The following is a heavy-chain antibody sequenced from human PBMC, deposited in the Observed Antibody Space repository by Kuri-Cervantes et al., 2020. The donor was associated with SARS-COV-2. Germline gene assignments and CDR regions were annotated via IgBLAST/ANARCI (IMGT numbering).Heavy chain of an antibody. J-gene: IGHJ5*02. V-gene: IGHV4-4*07. CDR3: ARQGATTYYDFWSGYYPDWFDP. CDR2: IYTSGST. D-gene: IGHD3-3*01. Sequence: ESLKISCTVSGGSISSYYWSWIRQPAGKGLEWIGHIYTSGSTNYNPSLKSRVTMSVDTSKNQFSLKLSSVTAADTAVYYCARQGATTYYDFWSGYYPDWFDPWGRGTLVTVSS. CDR1: GGSISSYY.